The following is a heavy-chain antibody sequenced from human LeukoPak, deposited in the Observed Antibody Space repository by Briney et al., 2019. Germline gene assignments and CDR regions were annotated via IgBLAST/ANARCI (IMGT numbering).Heavy chain of an antibody. Sequence: ASVKVSCKASGYTFTGYYMHWVRQAPGQGLEWMGWINPNSGGTNYAQKFQGRVTMTRDTSISTAYMELSRLRSDDTAVYHCARVRFDCSGGSCYSSPPDAFDIWGQGTMVTVSS. V-gene: IGHV1-2*02. D-gene: IGHD2-15*01. J-gene: IGHJ3*02. CDR3: ARVRFDCSGGSCYSSPPDAFDI. CDR2: INPNSGGT. CDR1: GYTFTGYY.